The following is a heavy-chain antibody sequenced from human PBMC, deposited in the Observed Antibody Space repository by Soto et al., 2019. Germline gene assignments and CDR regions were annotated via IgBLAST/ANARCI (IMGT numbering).Heavy chain of an antibody. J-gene: IGHJ4*02. CDR1: GYTFTSYA. CDR2: INAGNGNT. Sequence: GASVKVSCKASGYTFTSYAMHWVRQAPGQRLEWMGWINAGNGNTKYSQKFQGRVTITRDTSASTAYMELSSLRSEDTAVYYCARYDILTGYYDYWGQGTLVTVSS. D-gene: IGHD3-9*01. V-gene: IGHV1-3*01. CDR3: ARYDILTGYYDY.